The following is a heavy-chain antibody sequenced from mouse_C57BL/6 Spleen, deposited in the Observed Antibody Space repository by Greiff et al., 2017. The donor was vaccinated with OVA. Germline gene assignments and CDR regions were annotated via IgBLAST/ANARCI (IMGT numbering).Heavy chain of an antibody. Sequence: VQGVESGPELVKPGASVKISCKASGYAFSSSWMNWVKQRPGKGLEWIGRIYPGDGDTNYNGKFKGKATLTADKSSSTAYMQLSSLTSEDSAVYFCARMGYGSRELDYWGQGTTLTVSS. CDR3: ARMGYGSRELDY. CDR2: IYPGDGDT. J-gene: IGHJ2*01. V-gene: IGHV1-82*01. D-gene: IGHD1-1*01. CDR1: GYAFSSSW.